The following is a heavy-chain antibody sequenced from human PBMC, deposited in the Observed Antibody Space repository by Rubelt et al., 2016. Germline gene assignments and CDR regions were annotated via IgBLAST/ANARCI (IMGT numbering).Heavy chain of an antibody. J-gene: IGHJ4*02. Sequence: QVQLVQSGAEVKKPGASVKVSCKASGYTFTSYGISWVRQAPGQGLEWMGWISTYNGNTNYAQQLQGRVTRTTDTSTSTAYMELRSLRSDDTAVYYCARDPLPVRGVIMTPTHWGQGTLVTVSS. CDR3: ARDPLPVRGVIMTPTH. CDR2: ISTYNGNT. CDR1: GYTFTSYG. D-gene: IGHD3-10*01. V-gene: IGHV1-18*01.